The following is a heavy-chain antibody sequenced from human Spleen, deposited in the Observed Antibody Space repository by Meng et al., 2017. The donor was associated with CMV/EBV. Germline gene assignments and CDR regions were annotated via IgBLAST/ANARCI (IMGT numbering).Heavy chain of an antibody. CDR2: IYYSGST. Sequence: GSLRLSCTVSGDSMTNYYWGWIRQSPGKGLEWVGSIYYSGSTYYNPSLRSRVTISVDTSKNQFSLKVTSVTAADTAMYYCASTVDSGSYVFDYWGQGTLVTVSS. D-gene: IGHD1-26*01. CDR1: GDSMTNYY. J-gene: IGHJ4*02. CDR3: ASTVDSGSYVFDY. V-gene: IGHV4-39*01.